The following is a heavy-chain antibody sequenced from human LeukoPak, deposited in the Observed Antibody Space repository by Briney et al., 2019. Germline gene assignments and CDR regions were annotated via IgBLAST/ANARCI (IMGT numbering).Heavy chain of an antibody. CDR3: ARVGATREIYYGMDV. V-gene: IGHV1-69*04. CDR2: IIPILGIA. D-gene: IGHD1-26*01. J-gene: IGHJ6*02. CDR1: GGTFSSYA. Sequence: ASVKVSCKASGGTFSSYAISWVRQAPGQGLEWMGRIIPILGIANYAQKFQGRVTITADKSTSTAYMELSSLRSEDTAVYYCARVGATREIYYGMDVWGQGTTVTVSS.